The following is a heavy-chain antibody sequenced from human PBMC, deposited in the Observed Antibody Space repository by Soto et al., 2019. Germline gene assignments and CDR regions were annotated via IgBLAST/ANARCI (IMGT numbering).Heavy chain of an antibody. V-gene: IGHV3-15*01. CDR2: IKSKTDGGTT. CDR1: GFTFSNAW. Sequence: GGSLRLSCAASGFTFSNAWMSWVRQAPGKGLEWVGRIKSKTDGGTTDYAAPVKGRFTISRDDSKNTLYLQMNSLKTEDTAVYYCTTNYYDSSGPWDYWGQGTLVTVSS. D-gene: IGHD3-22*01. CDR3: TTNYYDSSGPWDY. J-gene: IGHJ4*02.